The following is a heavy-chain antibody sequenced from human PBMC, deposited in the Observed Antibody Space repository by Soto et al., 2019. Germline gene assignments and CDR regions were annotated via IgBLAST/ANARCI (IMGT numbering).Heavy chain of an antibody. CDR3: ARDSARVFGVVTVIRYEYYGIYV. V-gene: IGHV1-18*01. D-gene: IGHD3-3*01. Sequence: ASVKVSCRASGYTYTSYGISWVRQAPGQGLEWMGWISAYNGNTNYAQKLQGRVTMTTDTSTSTAYMELRSLRSDDTAVYYCARDSARVFGVVTVIRYEYYGIYVWG. CDR2: ISAYNGNT. CDR1: GYTYTSYG. J-gene: IGHJ6*02.